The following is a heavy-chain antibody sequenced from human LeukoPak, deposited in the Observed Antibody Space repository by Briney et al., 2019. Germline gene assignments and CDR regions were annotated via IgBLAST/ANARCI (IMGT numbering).Heavy chain of an antibody. V-gene: IGHV1-69*13. Sequence: SVKVSCKASGGSFSRYAISWVRQAPGQGLEWMGGIIPIFGTANYAQKFQGRVTITAGESTRTAYMELRTLRSEDTAIYYCARGSGETGGYYYVYWGRGTPVTVSS. CDR3: ARGSGETGGYYYVY. J-gene: IGHJ4*02. CDR1: GGSFSRYA. CDR2: IIPIFGTA. D-gene: IGHD3-22*01.